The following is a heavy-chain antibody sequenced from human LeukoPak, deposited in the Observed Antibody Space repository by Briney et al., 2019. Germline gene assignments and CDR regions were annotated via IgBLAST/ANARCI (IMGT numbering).Heavy chain of an antibody. CDR1: GGSISSASYF. J-gene: IGHJ2*01. V-gene: IGHV4-39*07. D-gene: IGHD2-15*01. CDR2: IYYSGST. Sequence: SETLSLTCTVSGGSISSASYFWGWIRQPPGKGLEWIGTIYYSGSTYYNPSLKSRVTISVDTSKNQFSLKLSSVTAADTAVYYCARVQLAAPYWYFDLWGRGTLVTVSS. CDR3: ARVQLAAPYWYFDL.